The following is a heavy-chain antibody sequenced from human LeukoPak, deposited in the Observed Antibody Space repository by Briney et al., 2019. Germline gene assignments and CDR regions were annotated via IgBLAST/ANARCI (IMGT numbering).Heavy chain of an antibody. CDR1: GFSFSSNS. CDR2: INHDGSEQ. CDR3: ARDRGGSYRDADDAFDI. J-gene: IGHJ3*02. D-gene: IGHD1-26*01. V-gene: IGHV3-7*01. Sequence: PGGSLRLSCAASGFSFSSNSMNWVRQAPGKGLEWVANINHDGSEQYYVDSVKGRFTISRDNAKNSLYLQMNSLRADDTAVYYCARDRGGSYRDADDAFDIWGQGTMVTVSS.